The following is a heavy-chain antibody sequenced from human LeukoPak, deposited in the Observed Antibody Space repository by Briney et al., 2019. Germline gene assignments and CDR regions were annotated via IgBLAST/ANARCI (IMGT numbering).Heavy chain of an antibody. Sequence: SETLSLTCTVSGGSISSSTYYWGWIRQPPGKGLEWIGSIYYSGSTYYNPSLKSRVTISVDTSKNQFSLKLSSVTAADTAVYYCARARDEYYYDSSALLGGVYWGQGTLVTVSS. CDR2: IYYSGST. CDR3: ARARDEYYYDSSALLGGVY. D-gene: IGHD3-22*01. CDR1: GGSISSSTYY. V-gene: IGHV4-39*07. J-gene: IGHJ4*02.